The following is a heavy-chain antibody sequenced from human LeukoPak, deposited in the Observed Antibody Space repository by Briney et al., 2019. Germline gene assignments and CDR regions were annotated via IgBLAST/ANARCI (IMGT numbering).Heavy chain of an antibody. J-gene: IGHJ5*02. CDR2: INPGSGGT. CDR3: ARAAPRDYAGGSWFFDWFDP. V-gene: IGHV1-2*02. CDR1: GYTFTDYY. D-gene: IGHD2-15*01. Sequence: ASVKVSCKASGYTFTDYYVHWVRQAPGQGLEWMGWINPGSGGTNSAQQFQGRVTMARDTSTSTAYMELSRLTSDDTAMYYCARAAPRDYAGGSWFFDWFDPWGQGTLVTVSS.